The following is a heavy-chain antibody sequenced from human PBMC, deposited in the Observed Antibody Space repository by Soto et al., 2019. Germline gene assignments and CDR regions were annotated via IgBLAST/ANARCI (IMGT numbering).Heavy chain of an antibody. CDR2: IYYAGSL. Sequence: SETLSLTCTVSNGSISPYYWSWIRQSPGKGLEWIGYIYYAGSLTYNPSLKSRVTISLNTSKNEVSLRLTSVTAADTAVYYCARLGGYYQALDSWGQGTLVTVSS. V-gene: IGHV4-59*08. CDR3: ARLGGYYQALDS. D-gene: IGHD3-22*01. CDR1: NGSISPYY. J-gene: IGHJ4*02.